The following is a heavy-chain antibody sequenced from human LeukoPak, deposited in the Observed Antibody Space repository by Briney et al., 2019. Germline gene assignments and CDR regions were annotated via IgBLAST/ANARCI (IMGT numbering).Heavy chain of an antibody. CDR1: GGSISSYY. J-gene: IGHJ3*02. Sequence: SETLSLTCTVSGGSISSYYWSWIRQPPGKGLEWIGYIYYSGSTNYNPSLKSRVTISVGTSKNQFSLKLSSVTAADTAVYYCAREVNYYDSSGYYHDAFDIWGQGTMVTVSS. V-gene: IGHV4-59*01. CDR2: IYYSGST. D-gene: IGHD3-22*01. CDR3: AREVNYYDSSGYYHDAFDI.